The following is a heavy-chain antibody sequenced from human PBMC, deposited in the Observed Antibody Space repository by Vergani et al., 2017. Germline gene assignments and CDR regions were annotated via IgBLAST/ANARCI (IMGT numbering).Heavy chain of an antibody. J-gene: IGHJ4*02. CDR1: GFTFSSYG. V-gene: IGHV3-33*01. CDR3: ARDRDSSGYLYYFDY. D-gene: IGHD6-19*01. Sequence: QVQLVESGGGVVQPGRSLRLSCAASGFTFSSYGMHWVRQAPGKGLEWVAVIWYDGSNKYYADSVKGRFTISRDNSKNTLYLQMNSLRAEDTAVYYCARDRDSSGYLYYFDYWGQGTLVTVSS. CDR2: IWYDGSNK.